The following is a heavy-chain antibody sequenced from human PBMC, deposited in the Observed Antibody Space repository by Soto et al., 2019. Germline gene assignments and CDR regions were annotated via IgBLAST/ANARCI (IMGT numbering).Heavy chain of an antibody. J-gene: IGHJ4*02. CDR2: IYYSGST. V-gene: IGHV4-39*01. CDR3: ASDVDTAMVTDY. D-gene: IGHD5-18*01. CDR1: GGSISSSSYY. Sequence: QLQLQESGPGLVKPSETLSLTCTVSGGSISSSSYYWGWIRQPPGKGLEWIGSIYYSGSTYYNPSLKRRVTISVDTSKNQFSLKLSSVTAADTAVYYCASDVDTAMVTDYWGQGTLVTVSS.